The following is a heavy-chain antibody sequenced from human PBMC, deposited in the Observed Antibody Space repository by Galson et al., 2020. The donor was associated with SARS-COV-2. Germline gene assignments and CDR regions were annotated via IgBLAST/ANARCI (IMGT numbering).Heavy chain of an antibody. D-gene: IGHD3-10*01. CDR1: GIDVGKNF. V-gene: IGHV3-53*01. Sequence: GGSLRLSCAISGIDVGKNFMNWVRQAPGKGLEWVSTIYSDGSTHYAEPVKGRFTISRDTSKNTLSLEMNTLRVEDTAVYYCARGYYDYFGMNVWGPGTTVIVSS. J-gene: IGHJ6*02. CDR3: ARGYYDYFGMNV. CDR2: IYSDGST.